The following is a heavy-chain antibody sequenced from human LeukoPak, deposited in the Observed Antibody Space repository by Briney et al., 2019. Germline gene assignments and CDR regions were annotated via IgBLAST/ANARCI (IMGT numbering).Heavy chain of an antibody. V-gene: IGHV3-23*01. CDR2: LSDAGVRI. CDR3: ANTHCDSSPIVWNF. D-gene: IGHD6-6*01. Sequence: TGGSLRLSCIASGFTFRNYGMSWVRQAPGKGLEWVSGLSDAGVRIFYSDSVKGRFTISRDNSKNTPYLQMDSLRAEDTAVYYCANTHCDSSPIVWNFWGQGTLVTVSS. J-gene: IGHJ4*02. CDR1: GFTFRNYG.